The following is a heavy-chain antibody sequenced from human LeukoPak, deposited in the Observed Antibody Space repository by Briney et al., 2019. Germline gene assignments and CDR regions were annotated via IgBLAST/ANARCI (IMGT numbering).Heavy chain of an antibody. Sequence: ASVNVSCKASGYTFTSYGISWVRQAPGQGLEWMGWISAYNGNTNYAQKLQGRVTMTTDTSTSTAYMELRSLRSDDTAVYYCARASQRSGTYYPGAFDIWGQGTMVTVSS. V-gene: IGHV1-18*01. J-gene: IGHJ3*02. CDR3: ARASQRSGTYYPGAFDI. CDR1: GYTFTSYG. D-gene: IGHD1-26*01. CDR2: ISAYNGNT.